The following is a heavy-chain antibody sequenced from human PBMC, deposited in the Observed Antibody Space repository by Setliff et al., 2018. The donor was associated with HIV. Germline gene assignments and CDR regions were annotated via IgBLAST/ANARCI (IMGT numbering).Heavy chain of an antibody. CDR2: ISSYTGKT. J-gene: IGHJ6*02. CDR1: GYSFSSHG. V-gene: IGHV1-18*01. D-gene: IGHD3-10*01. Sequence: ASVKVSCKTSGYSFSSHGVSWVRQAPGQGLEWVGWISSYTGKTKYAQNVQGRVTLTTDTSTSTAYMDLRSLRPDDTAVYYCARDKADFGEGMDVWGQGTTVTVSS. CDR3: ARDKADFGEGMDV.